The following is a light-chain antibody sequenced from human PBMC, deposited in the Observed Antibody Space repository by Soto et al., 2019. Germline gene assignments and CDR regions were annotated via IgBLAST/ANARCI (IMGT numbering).Light chain of an antibody. Sequence: EIQMTPSPSSLSVGVGDRVTSTCQVRRDIREFLNWYQQKAGKAPILGTLDASNLEEGVPTRFSGSGYGTEFTFHISSLKTGDVAPYSCQHYDNLPPYIFGKGTKVDSK. CDR1: RDIREF. CDR2: DAS. CDR3: QHYDNLPPYI. J-gene: IGKJ2*01. V-gene: IGKV1-33*01.